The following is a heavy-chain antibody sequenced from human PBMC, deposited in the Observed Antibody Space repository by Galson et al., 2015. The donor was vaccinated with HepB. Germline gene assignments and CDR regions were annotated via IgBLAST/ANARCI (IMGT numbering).Heavy chain of an antibody. CDR1: SFTFSPYA. D-gene: IGHD3-10*01. CDR2: ISYDGSHQ. V-gene: IGHV3-30*03. CDR3: ARDSGWYFDL. Sequence: SLRLSCAASSFTFSPYAMHWVHQAPGKGLEWVGIISYDGSHQYYGDSVKGRFTISRDNSKNTLYLQMHSLRGTDTAVYYCARDSGWYFDLWGRGTLVTVSS. J-gene: IGHJ2*01.